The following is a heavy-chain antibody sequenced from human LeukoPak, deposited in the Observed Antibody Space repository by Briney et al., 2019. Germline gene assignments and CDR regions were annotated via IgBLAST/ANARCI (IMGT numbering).Heavy chain of an antibody. J-gene: IGHJ3*02. CDR3: ARRYYYATSRYYVSHDPCHM. Sequence: GESLNISWQFLGYSLTSQWFRWVLEMPGTGLEWMGISYPGDSETRYSPSFQGQVTISADKSISTGYLQWSSLKASDTATYYCARRYYYATSRYYVSHDPCHMWRQGTMVTVSS. CDR1: GYSLTSQW. V-gene: IGHV5-51*01. CDR2: SYPGDSET. D-gene: IGHD3-22*01.